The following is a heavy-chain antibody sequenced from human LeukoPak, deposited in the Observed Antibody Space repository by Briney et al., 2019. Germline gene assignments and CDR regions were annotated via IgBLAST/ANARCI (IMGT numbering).Heavy chain of an antibody. V-gene: IGHV1-69*13. Sequence: HGASVKVSCKTSGDSFSSYAFSWLRQAPGQGLEWMGGIIPIFGTANYAQKFQGRVTITADESTSTAYMELSSLRSEDTAVYYCARGSLGFYYYYYMDVWGKETTVTISS. CDR1: GDSFSSYA. J-gene: IGHJ6*03. CDR2: IIPIFGTA. CDR3: ARGSLGFYYYYYMDV.